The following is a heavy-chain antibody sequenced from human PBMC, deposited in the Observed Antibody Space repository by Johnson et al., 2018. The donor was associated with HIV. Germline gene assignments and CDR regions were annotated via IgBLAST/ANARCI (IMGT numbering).Heavy chain of an antibody. CDR1: GFTFSSYA. Sequence: QVQLVESGGGVVQPGRSLRLSCAASGFTFSSYAMHWVRQAPGKGLEWVAVISYDGSNKYYADSVKGRFTISRDNSKNSLYLQMNSLRAEDTALYYCASFFSAELWTDAFDIWGQGTMVTVSS. CDR2: ISYDGSNK. J-gene: IGHJ3*02. D-gene: IGHD5-18*01. V-gene: IGHV3-30-3*01. CDR3: ASFFSAELWTDAFDI.